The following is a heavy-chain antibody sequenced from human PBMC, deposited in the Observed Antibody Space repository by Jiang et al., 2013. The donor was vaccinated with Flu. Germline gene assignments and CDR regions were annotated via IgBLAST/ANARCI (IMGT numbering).Heavy chain of an antibody. CDR3: VGGSSSYGEDY. Sequence: TSYAMNWVRQAPGQGLEWMGWINTNTGNPTYAQGFTGRFVFSLDTSVSTAYLQISSLKAEDTAVYYCVGGSSSYGEDYWGQGTLVTVSS. CDR1: TSYA. J-gene: IGHJ4*02. CDR2: INTNTGNP. D-gene: IGHD6-13*01. V-gene: IGHV7-4-1*02.